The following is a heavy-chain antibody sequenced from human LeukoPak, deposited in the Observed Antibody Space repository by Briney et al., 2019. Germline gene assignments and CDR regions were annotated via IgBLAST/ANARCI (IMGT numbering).Heavy chain of an antibody. J-gene: IGHJ4*02. V-gene: IGHV4-59*01. D-gene: IGHD1-26*01. CDR3: ARGSGMVALDY. CDR2: IYYTGST. Sequence: SETLSLTCPVPGGSLSSDYWSWIRQPPGKGLEWIGYIYYTGSTNYNPSLKNRVAISLDRSKNQFSLKLNSVTAAATAVYYWARGSGMVALDYWGQGTLVTVSS. CDR1: GGSLSSDY.